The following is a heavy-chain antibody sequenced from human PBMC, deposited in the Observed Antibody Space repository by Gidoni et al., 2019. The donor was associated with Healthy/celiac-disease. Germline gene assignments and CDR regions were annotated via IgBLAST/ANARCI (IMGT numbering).Heavy chain of an antibody. J-gene: IGHJ5*02. Sequence: EVRLVESGGGLVKPGGSLRPSCAASGFPFSSHSRNLFRQAPGKGLEWVSSISSSSSYIYYADSVKGRFTISRDNAKNSLYLQMNSLRAEDTAVYYCARDSSTHTGITMIVVVPGWFDPWGQGTLVTVSS. D-gene: IGHD3-22*01. V-gene: IGHV3-21*01. CDR2: ISSSSSYI. CDR3: ARDSSTHTGITMIVVVPGWFDP. CDR1: GFPFSSHS.